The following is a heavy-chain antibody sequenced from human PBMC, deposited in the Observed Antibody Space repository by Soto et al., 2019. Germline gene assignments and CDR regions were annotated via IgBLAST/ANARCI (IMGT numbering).Heavy chain of an antibody. J-gene: IGHJ4*02. CDR1: VYTFTSYG. Sequence: ASVKVCCKASVYTFTSYGISWVRQAPGQGLEWMGWISAYNGNTNYAQKLQGRVTMTTDTSTSTACMELRSLRSDDTAVYYCARSEYYYGSGSYPLPPDYWGQGTLVTVSS. D-gene: IGHD3-10*01. V-gene: IGHV1-18*01. CDR2: ISAYNGNT. CDR3: ARSEYYYGSGSYPLPPDY.